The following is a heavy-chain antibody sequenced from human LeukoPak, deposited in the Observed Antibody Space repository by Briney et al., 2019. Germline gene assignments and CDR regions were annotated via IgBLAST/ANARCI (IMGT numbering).Heavy chain of an antibody. CDR2: ISGSGGST. V-gene: IGHV3-23*01. D-gene: IGHD4-11*01. Sequence: PGGSLRLSCAASGFTFSSYAMSWVRQAPGKGLEWVSAISGSGGSTYYADSVKGRFTISRDNSKNTLYLQMNSVRAEDTAVYYCAARVATVTTGEIDYWGQGTLVTVSS. CDR1: GFTFSSYA. CDR3: AARVATVTTGEIDY. J-gene: IGHJ4*02.